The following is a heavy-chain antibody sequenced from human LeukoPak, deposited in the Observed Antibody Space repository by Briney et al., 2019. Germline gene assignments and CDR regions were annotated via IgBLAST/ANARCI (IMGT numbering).Heavy chain of an antibody. J-gene: IGHJ4*02. V-gene: IGHV4-61*05. CDR2: IYTSGST. D-gene: IGHD2-21*02. CDR3: QVVTAIDDY. Sequence: SETLSLTCTVSGGSISSSSYYWGWIRQPPGKGLEWIGRIYTSGSTNYNPSLKSRVTMSVDTSKNQFSLKLSSVTAADTAVYYCQVVTAIDDYWGQGTLVTVSS. CDR1: GGSISSSSYY.